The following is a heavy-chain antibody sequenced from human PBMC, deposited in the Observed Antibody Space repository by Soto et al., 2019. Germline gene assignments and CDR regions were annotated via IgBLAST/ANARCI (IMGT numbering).Heavy chain of an antibody. D-gene: IGHD3-10*01. CDR1: GFTFSSYG. V-gene: IGHV3-33*06. J-gene: IGHJ4*02. Sequence: QVHLVESGGGVVQPGRSLRLSCAASGFTFSSYGMQWVRQAPGQGLVWVAAICYDGSNKYYEDSVKGRFTISRDNSKNTLYLQMNSARAEDTAVYYGAKVRTVERFGAFDYWGQGTKATVSS. CDR3: AKVRTVERFGAFDY. CDR2: ICYDGSNK.